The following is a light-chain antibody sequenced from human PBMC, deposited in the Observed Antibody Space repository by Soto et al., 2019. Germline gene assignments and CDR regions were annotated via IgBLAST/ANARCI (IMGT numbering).Light chain of an antibody. J-gene: IGLJ1*01. CDR1: SSDVGGYNY. CDR2: DVS. V-gene: IGLV2-14*01. CDR3: SSYTSSITGV. Sequence: QYVLTQPAFVSGSPGQSNTISCTVTSSDVGGYNYVSWYQQHPCNAPKLMIYDVSNRPSGVFNRFSDSTSGSTACFAFSGLQAGDEADYNCSSYTSSITGVSGTGTRSPS.